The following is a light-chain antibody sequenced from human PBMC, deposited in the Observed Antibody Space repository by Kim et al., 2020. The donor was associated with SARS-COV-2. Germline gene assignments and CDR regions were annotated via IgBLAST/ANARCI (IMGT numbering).Light chain of an antibody. Sequence: EIVLAQSPGTLSLSPGERATLSCRTSQSVDSRFLAWYQQKPGQAPRLLIHDASTRATGTPDRFSGSVSGTDFNLTITRLEPEDFAVYYCQQYASSPRYTFGQGTRVEI. CDR1: QSVDSRF. J-gene: IGKJ2*01. CDR3: QQYASSPRYT. CDR2: DAS. V-gene: IGKV3-20*01.